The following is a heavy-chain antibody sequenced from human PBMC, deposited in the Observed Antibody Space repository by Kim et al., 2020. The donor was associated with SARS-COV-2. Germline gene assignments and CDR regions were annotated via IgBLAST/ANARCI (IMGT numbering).Heavy chain of an antibody. V-gene: IGHV3-15*01. Sequence: GGSLRLSCAASGFTFSNAWMSWVRQAPGKGLEWVGRIKSKTDGGTTDYAAPVKGRFTISRDDSKNTLYLQMNSLKTEDTAVYYCTTDPCIAAAGRCGYWGQGTLVTVSS. CDR2: IKSKTDGGTT. D-gene: IGHD6-13*01. CDR3: TTDPCIAAAGRCGY. J-gene: IGHJ4*02. CDR1: GFTFSNAW.